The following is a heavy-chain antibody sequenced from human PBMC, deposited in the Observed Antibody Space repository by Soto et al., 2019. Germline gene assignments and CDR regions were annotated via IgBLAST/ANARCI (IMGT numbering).Heavy chain of an antibody. CDR1: GYSINRDNY. CDR2: IYHTGST. CDR3: VRGKGKDDSSSWFY. Sequence: SETLSLTCAVSGYSINRDNYWGWIRQPPGKGLEWIGSIYHTGSTLYSPPLKSRVTISLETSESQFSLKLSSVTAADTAVYYCVRGKGKDDSSSWFYWGQGTPVTVSS. V-gene: IGHV4-38-2*01. J-gene: IGHJ4*01. D-gene: IGHD6-13*01.